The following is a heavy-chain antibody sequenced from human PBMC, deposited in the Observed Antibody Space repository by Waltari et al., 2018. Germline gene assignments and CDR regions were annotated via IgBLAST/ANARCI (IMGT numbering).Heavy chain of an antibody. CDR1: YG. J-gene: IGHJ4*02. D-gene: IGHD4-17*01. CDR3: ARIYYGDYVVY. Sequence: YGMSWVRQAPGKGLEWVCNIKQDGSEKYYVDSVKGRFTISRDNAKNSLYLQMNSLRAEDTAVYYCARIYYGDYVVYWGQGTLVTVSS. V-gene: IGHV3-7*03. CDR2: IKQDGSEK.